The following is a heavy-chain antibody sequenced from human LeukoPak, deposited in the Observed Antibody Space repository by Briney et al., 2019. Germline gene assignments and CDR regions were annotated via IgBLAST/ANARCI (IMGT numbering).Heavy chain of an antibody. D-gene: IGHD5-12*01. J-gene: IGHJ4*02. Sequence: ASVTVSFKASGYTFTDYYIHWVRQAPGQGLEWMAFINPDSGDSYSAPKFQGRVTMTRDTSISTASMELNWLTSDDTAVYYCATGVATAFTYWGQGTLVTVSS. CDR2: INPDSGDS. CDR3: ATGVATAFTY. CDR1: GYTFTDYY. V-gene: IGHV1-2*02.